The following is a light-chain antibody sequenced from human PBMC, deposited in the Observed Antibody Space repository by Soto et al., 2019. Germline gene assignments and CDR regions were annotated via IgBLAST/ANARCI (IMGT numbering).Light chain of an antibody. CDR2: ATS. CDR3: QQSHTIPWT. CDR1: QSISTY. Sequence: DIQMTQSPSSLSASVGDRVTISCRASQSISTYLNWYQQRPGEAPNLLIYATSTLQTGVPSRFSGSGSGADFTLTISSLQPEDFATYYCQQSHTIPWTFSQGTKVEIK. J-gene: IGKJ1*01. V-gene: IGKV1-39*01.